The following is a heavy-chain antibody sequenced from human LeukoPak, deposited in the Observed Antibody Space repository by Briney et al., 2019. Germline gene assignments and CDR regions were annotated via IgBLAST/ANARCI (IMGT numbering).Heavy chain of an antibody. V-gene: IGHV1-69*01. J-gene: IGHJ4*02. D-gene: IGHD5-12*01. Sequence: AASVKVSCKASGGTFSSYAISWVRQAPGQGLEWMGGIIPIFGTANYAQKFQGRVTITADESTSTAYMELSSLRSEDTAVYYCARGPQGYSDYNEVDYWGQGTLVTVSS. CDR1: GGTFSSYA. CDR2: IIPIFGTA. CDR3: ARGPQGYSDYNEVDY.